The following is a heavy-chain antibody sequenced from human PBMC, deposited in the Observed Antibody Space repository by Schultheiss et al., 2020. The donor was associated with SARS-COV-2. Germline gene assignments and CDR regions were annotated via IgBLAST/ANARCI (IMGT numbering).Heavy chain of an antibody. CDR2: IDWDDDK. Sequence: TLSLTCTVSGGSISSYYWSWIRQPPGKALEWLARIDWDDDKYYSTSLKTRLTISKDTSKNQVVLTMTNMDPVDTATYYCARIRGIAAAGPVFDIWGQGTMVTVSS. CDR3: ARIRGIAAAGPVFDI. J-gene: IGHJ3*02. CDR1: GGSISSYYW. V-gene: IGHV2-70*11. D-gene: IGHD6-13*01.